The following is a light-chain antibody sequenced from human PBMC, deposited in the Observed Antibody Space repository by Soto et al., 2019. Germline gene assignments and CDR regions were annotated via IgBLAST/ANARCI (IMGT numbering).Light chain of an antibody. CDR2: AAS. J-gene: IGKJ1*01. CDR3: QHYNSYSEA. V-gene: IGKV1-17*01. Sequence: IQMTQSPSSLSASVGEIVTITFLASQGIRNDLGWYQQKPGKAPKLLIYAASSLQSGAPSRFSGSGSGTEFTLTISSLQPDDFATYYCQHYNSYSEAFGQGTKVDIK. CDR1: QGIRND.